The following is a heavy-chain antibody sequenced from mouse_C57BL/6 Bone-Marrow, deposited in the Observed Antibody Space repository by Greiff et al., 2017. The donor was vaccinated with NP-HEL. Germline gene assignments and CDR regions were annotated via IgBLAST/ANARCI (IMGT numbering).Heavy chain of an antibody. CDR2: IDPENGDT. D-gene: IGHD2-5*01. J-gene: IGHJ3*01. V-gene: IGHV14-4*01. CDR3: TTLAYYSNYVFAY. CDR1: GFNIKDDY. Sequence: EVMLVESGAELVRPGASVKLSCTASGFNIKDDYMHWVKQRPEQGLEWIGWIDPENGDTEYASKFQGKATITADTSSNTAYLQLSSLTSEDTAVYYCTTLAYYSNYVFAYWGQGTLVTVSA.